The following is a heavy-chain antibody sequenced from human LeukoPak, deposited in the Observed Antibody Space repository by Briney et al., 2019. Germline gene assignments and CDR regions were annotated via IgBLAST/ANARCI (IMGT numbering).Heavy chain of an antibody. CDR2: ISYDGSNK. J-gene: IGHJ3*02. V-gene: IGHV3-30-3*01. D-gene: IGHD4-17*01. Sequence: GGSLRLSCAASGFTFSSYAMHWVRQAPGKGLEWVAVISYDGSNKYYADSVKGRFTISRDNSKNTLYLQMNSLRAEDTAVYYCAREPNDYGDYVRAFDIWGQGTMVTVSS. CDR3: AREPNDYGDYVRAFDI. CDR1: GFTFSSYA.